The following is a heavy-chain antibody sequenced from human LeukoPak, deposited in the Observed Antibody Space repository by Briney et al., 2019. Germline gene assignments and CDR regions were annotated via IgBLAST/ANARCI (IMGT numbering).Heavy chain of an antibody. D-gene: IGHD6-19*01. Sequence: ASVKVSCKASGYTFTGYYMHWVRQAPGQGLEWMGWINPNSGGTNYAQKFQGRVTMTRDTSISTAYMELSRLRSDDTDVYYCARDQSPIAVAGTDYWGQGTLVTVSS. CDR3: ARDQSPIAVAGTDY. V-gene: IGHV1-2*02. J-gene: IGHJ4*02. CDR2: INPNSGGT. CDR1: GYTFTGYY.